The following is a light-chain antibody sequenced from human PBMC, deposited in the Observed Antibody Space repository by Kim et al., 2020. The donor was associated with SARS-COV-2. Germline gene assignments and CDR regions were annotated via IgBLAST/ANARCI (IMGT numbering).Light chain of an antibody. CDR2: GAS. CDR1: QSVDAK. J-gene: IGKJ4*01. Sequence: EVVMTQSPASLSVSPGERATLSCRATQSVDAKLAWYQQRPGQPPRLLIYGASARATSIPARFSGSGSGTEFTLTISSLQSEDFAVYYCQQYSEWPLTFGGGTKVEI. CDR3: QQYSEWPLT. V-gene: IGKV3-15*01.